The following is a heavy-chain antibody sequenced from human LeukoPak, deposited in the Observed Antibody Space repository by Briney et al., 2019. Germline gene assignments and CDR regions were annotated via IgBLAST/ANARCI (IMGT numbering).Heavy chain of an antibody. CDR3: AKQNRIAAYYY. V-gene: IGHV1-18*01. CDR1: GYTFTSYG. CDR2: ISAYNGNT. D-gene: IGHD6-13*01. Sequence: ASVKVSCKASGYTFTSYGISWVRQAPGQGLEWMGWISAYNGNTNYAQKFQGRVTITADKSTSTAYMELSSLRSEDTAVYYCAKQNRIAAYYYWGQGTLVTVSS. J-gene: IGHJ4*02.